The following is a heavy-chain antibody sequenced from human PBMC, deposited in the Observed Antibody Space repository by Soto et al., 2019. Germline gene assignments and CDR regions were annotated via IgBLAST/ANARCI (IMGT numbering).Heavy chain of an antibody. CDR3: ARLGRYFQALDS. J-gene: IGHJ4*02. Sequence: VQLLESGPGLVKPSETLSLTCTVSDGSITPYSWSWIRQTTGKGLEWIGYIYFAGTTTYNPSLKSRVTMSVDTSENQLSLHLTSVTAADTAVYYCARLGRYFQALDSWGQGTLVTVSS. V-gene: IGHV4-59*08. CDR2: IYFAGTT. D-gene: IGHD3-16*02. CDR1: DGSITPYS.